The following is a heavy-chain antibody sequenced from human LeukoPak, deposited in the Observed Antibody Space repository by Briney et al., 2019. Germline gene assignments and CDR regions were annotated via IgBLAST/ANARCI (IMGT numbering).Heavy chain of an antibody. V-gene: IGHV4-4*07. Sequence: SETLSLTCTVSGGSISSYYWSWIRQPAGEGLEWIGRIYTSGSTNYNPSLKSRVTMSVDTSKNQFSLKLSSVTAADTAVYYRASQSGYSSGFDPWGQGTLVTVSS. CDR3: ASQSGYSSGFDP. CDR2: IYTSGST. D-gene: IGHD5-18*01. J-gene: IGHJ5*02. CDR1: GGSISSYY.